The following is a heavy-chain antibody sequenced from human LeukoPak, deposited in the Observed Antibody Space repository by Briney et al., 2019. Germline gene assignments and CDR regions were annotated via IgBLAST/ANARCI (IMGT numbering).Heavy chain of an antibody. CDR3: ARLAKTGTTNWFDP. D-gene: IGHD1-1*01. J-gene: IGHJ5*02. CDR2: IYYSGST. CDR1: GGSISSYY. V-gene: IGHV4-59*01. Sequence: SETLSLTCTVSGGSISSYYWSWIRQPPGNGLVWIGYIYYSGSTNYNPSLKSRVTISVDTSKNQFSLKLSSVTAADTAVYYCARLAKTGTTNWFDPWGQGTLVTVSS.